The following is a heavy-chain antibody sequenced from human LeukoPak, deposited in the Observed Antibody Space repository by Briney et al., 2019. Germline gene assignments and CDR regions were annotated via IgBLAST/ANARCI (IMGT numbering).Heavy chain of an antibody. J-gene: IGHJ1*01. CDR3: ARTVTYSSYFQH. CDR2: IYYSGST. V-gene: IGHV4-59*12. CDR1: GGSISSYY. D-gene: IGHD6-19*01. Sequence: SETLSLTCTVSGGSISSYYWSWIRQPPGKGLEWIGYIYYSGSTNYNPSLKSRVTISVDTSKNQFSLKLSSVTAADTAVYYCARTVTYSSYFQHWGQGTLVTVSS.